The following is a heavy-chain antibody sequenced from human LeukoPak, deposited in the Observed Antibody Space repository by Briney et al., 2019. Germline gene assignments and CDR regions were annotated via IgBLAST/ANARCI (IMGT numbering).Heavy chain of an antibody. CDR3: ARSPGYCTNGVCHNIYYYYYGMDV. D-gene: IGHD2-8*01. V-gene: IGHV4-59*01. CDR2: IYYSGST. J-gene: IGHJ6*02. Sequence: PSKTLSLTCTVSGGSISSYYWSWIRQPPGKGLEWIGYIYYSGSTNYNPSLKSRVTISVDTSKNQFSLKLSSVTAADTAVYYCARSPGYCTNGVCHNIYYYYYGMDVWGQGTTVTVSS. CDR1: GGSISSYY.